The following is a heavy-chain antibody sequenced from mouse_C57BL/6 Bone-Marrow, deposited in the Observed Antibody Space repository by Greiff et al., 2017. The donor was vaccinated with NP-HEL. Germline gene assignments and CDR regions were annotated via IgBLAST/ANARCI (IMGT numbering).Heavy chain of an antibody. CDR2: ISSGGSYT. J-gene: IGHJ2*01. V-gene: IGHV5-6*01. CDR3: ARGSFHFDY. Sequence: EVKVVESGGDLVKPGGSLKLSCAASGFTFSSYGMSWVRQTPDKRLEWVATISSGGSYTYYPDSVKGRFTISRDNAKNTLYLQMSSLKSEDTAMYYCARGSFHFDYWGQGTTLTVSS. D-gene: IGHD1-1*02. CDR1: GFTFSSYG.